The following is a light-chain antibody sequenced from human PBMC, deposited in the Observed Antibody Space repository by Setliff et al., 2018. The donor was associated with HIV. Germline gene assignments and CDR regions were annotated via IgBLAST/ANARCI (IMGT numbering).Light chain of an antibody. CDR2: QAI. J-gene: IGLJ1*01. V-gene: IGLV2-14*01. CDR1: NSDIGGYNY. CDR3: SASRPSTNLVV. Sequence: QSALTQPASVSGSPGQSITISCTGTNSDIGGYNYVSWYQQLPGKAPKLMIFQAINRPSGVSNRFSGSKSGNTASLTISGLQAEDEANYYCSASRPSTNLVVFGTGTKVTVL.